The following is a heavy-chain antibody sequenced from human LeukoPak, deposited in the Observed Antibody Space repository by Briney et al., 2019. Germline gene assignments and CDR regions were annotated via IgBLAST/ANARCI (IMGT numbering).Heavy chain of an antibody. CDR3: ARKTDGDYQYFQH. Sequence: SVKVSCKASGGTFSSYAISWVRQAPGQGLEWMGGIIPIFGTANYAQKFQGRVTITADESTGTAYMELSSLRSEDTAVYYCARKTDGDYQYFQHWGQGTLVTVSS. CDR1: GGTFSSYA. CDR2: IIPIFGTA. J-gene: IGHJ1*01. V-gene: IGHV1-69*01. D-gene: IGHD4-17*01.